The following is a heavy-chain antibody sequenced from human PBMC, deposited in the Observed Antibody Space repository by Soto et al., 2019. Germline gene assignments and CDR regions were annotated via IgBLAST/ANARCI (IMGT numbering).Heavy chain of an antibody. CDR3: ARVAGVAYCGGDCYHFDY. CDR2: ISYRVDT. Sequence: QVQLQESGPGLVKPSQTLSLTCTVSGDSFSSDDYYWSWIRQPPEKGLEWIGYISYRVDTYYSPSLKSRVTMSIDTSKNQFSLNVSSVTAADTAVYYCARVAGVAYCGGDCYHFDYWGQGTLVTVSS. D-gene: IGHD2-21*02. J-gene: IGHJ4*02. CDR1: GDSFSSDDYY. V-gene: IGHV4-30-4*01.